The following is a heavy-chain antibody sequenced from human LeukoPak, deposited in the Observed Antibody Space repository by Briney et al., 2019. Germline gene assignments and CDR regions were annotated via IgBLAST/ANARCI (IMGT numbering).Heavy chain of an antibody. CDR3: AKGLGYCSGGSCFDWYFDL. D-gene: IGHD2-15*01. J-gene: IGHJ2*01. Sequence: GGSLRLSCAASGFTFSSYGMHWVRQAPGKGLEWVAVIWYDGSNTYYADSVKGRFAISRDNSKNTLYLQMNSLRPEDTAVYFCAKGLGYCSGGSCFDWYFDLWGRGTLVTVSS. CDR2: IWYDGSNT. CDR1: GFTFSSYG. V-gene: IGHV3-33*06.